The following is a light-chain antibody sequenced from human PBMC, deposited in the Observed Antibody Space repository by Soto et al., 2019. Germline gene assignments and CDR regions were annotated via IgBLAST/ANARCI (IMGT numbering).Light chain of an antibody. CDR2: RNN. CDR3: ASWDDSMSAPVV. CDR1: SSNIGSNY. Sequence: QSVLTQPPSASGTPGQRVTISCSGSSSNIGSNYVYWYQQLPGTAPKLLIYRNNQRPSGVPDRFSGSKSGTSASLAISGLRSEDEAGYYCASWDDSMSAPVVFGGGTKLTVL. J-gene: IGLJ2*01. V-gene: IGLV1-47*01.